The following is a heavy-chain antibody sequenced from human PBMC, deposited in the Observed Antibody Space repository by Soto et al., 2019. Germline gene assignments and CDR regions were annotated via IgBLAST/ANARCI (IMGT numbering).Heavy chain of an antibody. CDR1: GGTFSSYA. Sequence: ASVKVSCTASGGTFSSYAMSWVRQAPGQGLEWMGGIIPIFGTAKYAQKFQGRVTMTRDTSISTAYMELSSLRSDDTAVYYCARDRGAGYYGMDVWGQGTTVTVSS. CDR3: ARDRGAGYYGMDV. V-gene: IGHV1-69*05. CDR2: IIPIFGTA. J-gene: IGHJ6*02. D-gene: IGHD3-16*01.